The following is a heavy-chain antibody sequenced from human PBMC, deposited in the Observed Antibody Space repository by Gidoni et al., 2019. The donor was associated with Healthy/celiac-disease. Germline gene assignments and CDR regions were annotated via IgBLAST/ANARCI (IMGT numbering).Heavy chain of an antibody. D-gene: IGHD6-13*01. V-gene: IGHV3-30*18. CDR1: GFLFSSYG. CDR3: AKDLSSWGEAFDI. CDR2: ISYDGSNK. Sequence: QVQLVESGGGVVQPGRSLRLSCAASGFLFSSYGMHWVRQAPGKGLEWVAVISYDGSNKYYADSVKGRFTISRDNSKNTLYLQMNSLRAEDTAVYYCAKDLSSWGEAFDIWGQGTMVTVSS. J-gene: IGHJ3*02.